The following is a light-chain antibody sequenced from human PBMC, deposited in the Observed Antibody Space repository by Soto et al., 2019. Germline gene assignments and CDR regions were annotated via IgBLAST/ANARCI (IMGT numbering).Light chain of an antibody. CDR2: WAS. V-gene: IGKV4-1*01. CDR3: HQYYSLPWT. J-gene: IGKJ1*01. Sequence: EIVMTQSPDSLAVSLGERATINCKSSQSVLYSSNNKNHLGWYQQKPGQPPKLLIYWASTRESGVPDRFSGSGSGTDFTLTISSLQAEDVAVYYCHQYYSLPWTFGQGTKVEIK. CDR1: QSVLYSSNNKNH.